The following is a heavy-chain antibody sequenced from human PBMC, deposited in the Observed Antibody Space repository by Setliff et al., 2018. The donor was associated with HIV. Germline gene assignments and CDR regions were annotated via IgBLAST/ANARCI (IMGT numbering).Heavy chain of an antibody. V-gene: IGHV1-2*02. CDR3: ARGAYYYDSSGYPRDPFDI. D-gene: IGHD3-22*01. Sequence: ASVKVSCKASRYTFTDYYMHWVRQAPGQGLEWMGWINPNNGDTNYAQHFQDRVSMNRDTSISTVYMELSRLGSDDTAVYYCARGAYYYDSSGYPRDPFDIWGQGTMVTVSS. CDR2: INPNNGDT. J-gene: IGHJ3*02. CDR1: RYTFTDYY.